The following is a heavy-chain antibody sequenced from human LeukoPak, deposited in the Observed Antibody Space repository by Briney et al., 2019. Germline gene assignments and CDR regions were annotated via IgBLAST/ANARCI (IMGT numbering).Heavy chain of an antibody. V-gene: IGHV4-34*01. D-gene: IGHD5-24*01. CDR3: ARGREIVDF. CDR2: INNSGTT. Sequence: SETLSLTCTVSGGSISSYYWSWIRQPPGKGLEWVGEINNSGTTTYNPSLKSRVTISVDMSKNQFSLKLSSVTAADTAVYYCARGREIVDFWGQGTLVTVSS. CDR1: GGSISSYY. J-gene: IGHJ4*02.